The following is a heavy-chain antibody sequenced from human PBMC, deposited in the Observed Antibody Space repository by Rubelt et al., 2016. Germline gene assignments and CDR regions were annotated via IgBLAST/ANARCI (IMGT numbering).Heavy chain of an antibody. J-gene: IGHJ5*02. CDR1: GASISSYY. D-gene: IGHD6-19*01. CDR2: FYHTGST. Sequence: LQKPSETLSLTCSVSGASISSYYWSWIRQPPGKGLEWIASFYHTGSTTYNPSLKSRVTLSVDTSKNPFSLKVRAVTAADTAVYYCAREVPVDGTAFDPWGQGTLVTVSS. CDR3: AREVPVDGTAFDP. V-gene: IGHV4-59*01.